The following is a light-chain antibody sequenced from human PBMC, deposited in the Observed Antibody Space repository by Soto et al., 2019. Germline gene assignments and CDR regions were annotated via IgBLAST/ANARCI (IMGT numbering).Light chain of an antibody. CDR2: GAS. CDR1: QTVRNN. J-gene: IGKJ1*01. Sequence: IVLTQSPGTLSLSPGERATLSCRASQTVRNNYLAWYQQKPGQAPRLLIFGASSRATGIPARFSGSGSGTEFTLTISSLQSEDFAVYYCQQYNNWPKTFGQGTKVDIK. CDR3: QQYNNWPKT. V-gene: IGKV3D-15*01.